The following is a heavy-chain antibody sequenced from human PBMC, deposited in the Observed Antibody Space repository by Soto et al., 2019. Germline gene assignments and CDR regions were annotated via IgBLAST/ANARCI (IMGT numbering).Heavy chain of an antibody. CDR3: AKGGGGYDFWSGYYFDY. V-gene: IGHV3-9*01. CDR2: ISWNSGSI. J-gene: IGHJ4*02. CDR1: GFTFDDYA. D-gene: IGHD3-3*01. Sequence: EVQLVESGGGLVQPGRSLRLSCAASGFTFDDYAMHWVRQAPGKGLEWVSGISWNSGSIGYADSVKGRFTISRDNAKNSLYVQMNRLRAEDTAFYYCAKGGGGYDFWSGYYFDYWGQGTLVTVSS.